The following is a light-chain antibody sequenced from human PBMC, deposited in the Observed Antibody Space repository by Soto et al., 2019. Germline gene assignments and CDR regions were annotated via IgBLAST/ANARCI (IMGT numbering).Light chain of an antibody. CDR3: QQYNSWPQT. J-gene: IGKJ1*01. Sequence: ETVLTQYPATLSVSPGERVTLSCRASETVSTNLAWYQQRPGQAPRLLIYDVSTGATGIPARFSGRRSGTEFTLTISSLQSEDFGVYYCQQYNSWPQTFGQGTKV. V-gene: IGKV3-15*01. CDR1: ETVSTN. CDR2: DVS.